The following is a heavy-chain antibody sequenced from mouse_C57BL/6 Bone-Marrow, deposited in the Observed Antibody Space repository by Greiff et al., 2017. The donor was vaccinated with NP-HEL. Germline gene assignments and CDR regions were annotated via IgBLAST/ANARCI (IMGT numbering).Heavy chain of an antibody. Sequence: EVQLQQSGAELVRPGASVKLSCTASGFNIKDDYMHWVKQRPEQGLEWIGWIDPENGDTESASKFQGQAHITADPTSNTAYLQLSSLTSEDTSVYYCTTCASGSFYYFDYWGQGTTLTVSS. V-gene: IGHV14-4*01. CDR2: IDPENGDT. D-gene: IGHD1-1*01. J-gene: IGHJ2*01. CDR3: TTCASGSFYYFDY. CDR1: GFNIKDDY.